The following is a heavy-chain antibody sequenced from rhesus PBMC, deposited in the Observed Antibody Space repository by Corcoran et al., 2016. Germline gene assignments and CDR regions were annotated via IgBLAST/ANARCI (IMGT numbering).Heavy chain of an antibody. D-gene: IGHD6-25*01. CDR2: ISESGGTR. CDR1: GFTFSSYE. V-gene: IGHV3-100*02. Sequence: DVQLVESGGGLVKPGGSLRLSCVASGFTFSSYEMHWVRQAPGKGLEWVSVISESGGTRYYADFVKGRFTISRENAKNSLFLQMNSLRAEDTAVYYCTSGYSGSWNSLPWGQGVLVTVSS. J-gene: IGHJ4*01. CDR3: TSGYSGSWNSLP.